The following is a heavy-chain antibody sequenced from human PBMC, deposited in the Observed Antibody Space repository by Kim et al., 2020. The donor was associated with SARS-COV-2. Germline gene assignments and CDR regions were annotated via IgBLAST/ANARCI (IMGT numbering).Heavy chain of an antibody. D-gene: IGHD1-26*01. J-gene: IGHJ3*02. V-gene: IGHV3-30*01. CDR3: ARVRSGSYLDAFDI. Sequence: AETRKGRFTRSRDHSKNTRYLQMNSLRAEDTAVYYCARVRSGSYLDAFDIWGQGTMVTVSS.